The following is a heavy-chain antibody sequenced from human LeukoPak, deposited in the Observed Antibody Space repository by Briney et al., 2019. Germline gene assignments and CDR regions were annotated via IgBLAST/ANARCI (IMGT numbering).Heavy chain of an antibody. CDR3: ASCSGGSCYSGNYYYYYMDV. Sequence: GASVKVSCKASGGTFSSYAISWVRQAPGQGLEWMGRIIPIFGTANYAQKFQGRVTITADESTSTAYMELSSLRSGDTAVYYCASCSGGSCYSGNYYYYYMDVWGKGTTVTVSS. V-gene: IGHV1-69*13. J-gene: IGHJ6*03. D-gene: IGHD2-15*01. CDR1: GGTFSSYA. CDR2: IIPIFGTA.